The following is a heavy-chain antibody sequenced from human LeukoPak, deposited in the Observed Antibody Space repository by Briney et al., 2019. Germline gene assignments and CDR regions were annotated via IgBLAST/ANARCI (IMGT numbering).Heavy chain of an antibody. V-gene: IGHV3-23*01. CDR2: ITGSGGVT. D-gene: IGHD3-22*01. Sequence: PGGSLRLSCAASGFSFSDYAMAWVRQAPRKGLEWVSVITGSGGVTHYAGSVKGRFTISRDNSKNTLYLQMNNLRVEDTARYYCAKDGLYYDGSTHIYYFDYWGQGTLVAVSS. J-gene: IGHJ4*02. CDR3: AKDGLYYDGSTHIYYFDY. CDR1: GFSFSDYA.